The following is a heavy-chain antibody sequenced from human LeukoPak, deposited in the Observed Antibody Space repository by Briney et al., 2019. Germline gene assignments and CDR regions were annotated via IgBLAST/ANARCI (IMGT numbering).Heavy chain of an antibody. CDR3: ARAFGVVINGGWFDP. CDR1: GGSIISGDYY. V-gene: IGHV4-30-4*08. Sequence: SETLSLTCSVSGGSIISGDYYWSWIRQPPGKGLQWIGYIYYSGSTYYNPSLKSRVTISVDTSKNQFSLRLSSVTAADTAMYYCARAFGVVINGGWFDPWGQGTLVTVSS. CDR2: IYYSGST. D-gene: IGHD3-3*01. J-gene: IGHJ5*02.